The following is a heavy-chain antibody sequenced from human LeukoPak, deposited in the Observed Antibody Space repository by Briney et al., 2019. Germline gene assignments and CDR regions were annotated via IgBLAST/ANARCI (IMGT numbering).Heavy chain of an antibody. Sequence: GVSLRLSCATSGFTFSDYYMSWIRQAPGKGLEWVSYISVSGTTMYYADSVKGRFTLSRDNAKNSLYLQMNSLRAEDTAVYYCARVGRLQYGDYVAFDYWGQGTLVTVSS. D-gene: IGHD4-17*01. V-gene: IGHV3-11*01. J-gene: IGHJ4*02. CDR1: GFTFSDYY. CDR3: ARVGRLQYGDYVAFDY. CDR2: ISVSGTTM.